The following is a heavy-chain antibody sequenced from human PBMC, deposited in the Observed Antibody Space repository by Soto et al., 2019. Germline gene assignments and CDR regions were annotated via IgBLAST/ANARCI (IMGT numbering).Heavy chain of an antibody. CDR2: IYPGDSDP. V-gene: IGHV5-51*01. CDR3: ARPLGYCSSTICSPIGY. D-gene: IGHD2-2*01. CDR1: GYSFTTYW. J-gene: IGHJ4*02. Sequence: PGESLKISCKGSGYSFTTYWIGWVRQMPGKGLEWMGIIYPGDSDPIYSPSFQGQVTISVDKSISTAYLQWSSLKASDTAMYYCARPLGYCSSTICSPIGYWGQGALVTVSS.